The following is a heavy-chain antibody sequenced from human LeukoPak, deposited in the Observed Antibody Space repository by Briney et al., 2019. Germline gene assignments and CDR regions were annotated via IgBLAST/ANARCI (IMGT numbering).Heavy chain of an antibody. CDR2: ISGSGGST. CDR3: AKDGHGSCSGNDFDY. V-gene: IGHV3-23*01. Sequence: GGSLRLSCAASGFTFSSYAMSWVRQAPGKGLEWVSTISGSGGSTYYADSVKGRFTISRDNSKNTLYLQMNSLRAEDTAVYYCAKDGHGSCSGNDFDYWGQGTLVTVSS. D-gene: IGHD2-15*01. CDR1: GFTFSSYA. J-gene: IGHJ4*02.